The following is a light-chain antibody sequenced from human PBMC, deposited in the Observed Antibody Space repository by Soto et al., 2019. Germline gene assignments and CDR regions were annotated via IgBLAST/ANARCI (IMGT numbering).Light chain of an antibody. CDR2: WES. CDR1: QSVLHSFNNKKY. V-gene: IGKV4-1*01. Sequence: DIVITQSPYSLALSLGERATINCKSRQSVLHSFNNKKYLAWYQQKPGQPPKMLIYWESMRESGVPDRFSGSGSETDFTLTISSLQSEDFAVYYCQQYNNWPLTFGQGTRLEIK. J-gene: IGKJ5*01. CDR3: QQYNNWPLT.